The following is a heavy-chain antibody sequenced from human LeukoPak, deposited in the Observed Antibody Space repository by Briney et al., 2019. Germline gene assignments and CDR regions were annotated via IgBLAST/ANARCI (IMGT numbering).Heavy chain of an antibody. CDR1: GFTFSSYW. J-gene: IGHJ4*02. Sequence: PGGSLRLSCAASGFTFSSYWMHWVRQAPGKGLVWVSRINSDGSSTSYADSVKGRFTISRDNAKNTLYLQMNSLRAEDTAVYYCARGETYYYDSSGSMVDYWGQGTLVTVSS. V-gene: IGHV3-74*01. CDR3: ARGETYYYDSSGSMVDY. D-gene: IGHD3-22*01. CDR2: INSDGSST.